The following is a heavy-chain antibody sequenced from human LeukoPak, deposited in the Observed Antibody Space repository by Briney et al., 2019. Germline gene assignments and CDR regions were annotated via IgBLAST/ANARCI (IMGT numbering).Heavy chain of an antibody. V-gene: IGHV4-39*01. D-gene: IGHD3-3*01. J-gene: IGHJ4*02. CDR1: GGSISSSSYY. Sequence: SETLSLTCTVSGGSISSSSYYWGWIRQPPGKGLEWIGSIYYSGSTYYNPSLKSRVTISVDTSKNQFSLKLSSVTAADTAVYYCSSYDFWSGYTSWGQGTLVTVSS. CDR2: IYYSGST. CDR3: SSYDFWSGYTS.